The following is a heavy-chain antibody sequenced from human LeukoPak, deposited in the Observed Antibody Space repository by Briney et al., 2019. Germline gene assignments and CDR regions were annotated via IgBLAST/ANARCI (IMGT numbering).Heavy chain of an antibody. CDR1: GYTFTSYD. Sequence: ASVKVSCKASGYTFTSYDINWVRQATGQGPEWMGWMNPNSGNTGYAQKFQGRVTMTRNTSISTAYMELSSLRSEDTAVYYCARPRDSSGYYGAFDIWGQGTMVTVSS. V-gene: IGHV1-8*01. J-gene: IGHJ3*02. CDR2: MNPNSGNT. D-gene: IGHD3-22*01. CDR3: ARPRDSSGYYGAFDI.